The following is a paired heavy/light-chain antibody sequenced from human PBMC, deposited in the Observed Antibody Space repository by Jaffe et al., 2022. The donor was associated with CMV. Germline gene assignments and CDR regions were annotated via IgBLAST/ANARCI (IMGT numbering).Heavy chain of an antibody. J-gene: IGHJ5*02. V-gene: IGHV5-51*01. CDR2: IFPTDSDT. D-gene: IGHD2-15*01. Sequence: EVQLVQSGPEVRKPGESLKISCTASGYIFKHYWIGWVRQRPGKGLEWMGIIFPTDSDTRYNPSFEGQVILSVDMSMHTAYLQWDSLKASDTGMYFCARHALPADQQANWFDPWGQGTLVTVSS. CDR3: ARHALPADQQANWFDP. CDR1: GYIFKHYW.
Light chain of an antibody. CDR2: WAS. J-gene: IGKJ2*01. V-gene: IGKV4-1*01. CDR3: QQYHTIPYT. Sequence: DIIMTQSPESLAVSLGERATINCKSSRSVLFDSGSDIKSYLSWYQQKPGQPPKLLIYWASTRQSGVPDRFSGSGSRTDFTLTISSVQPEDVAIYYCQQYHTIPYTFGQGTKVE. CDR1: RSVLFDSGSDIKSY.